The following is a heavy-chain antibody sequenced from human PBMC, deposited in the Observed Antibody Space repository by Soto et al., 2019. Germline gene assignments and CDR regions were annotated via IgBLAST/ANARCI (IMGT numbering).Heavy chain of an antibody. V-gene: IGHV2-5*01. D-gene: IGHD6-19*01. J-gene: IGHJ4*02. Sequence: QITLKESGPPPVKPTQTLTLTCSFSGFSLTSSGVGVGWFRQPPGKALEWLGLIYWNDDDRYRASLHSRLTITKDTSKNQVVLTMTNMDPEDTATYYCAHRPGGSGFRYYFDYWGQGTLVTVSS. CDR3: AHRPGGSGFRYYFDY. CDR1: GFSLTSSGVG. CDR2: IYWNDDD.